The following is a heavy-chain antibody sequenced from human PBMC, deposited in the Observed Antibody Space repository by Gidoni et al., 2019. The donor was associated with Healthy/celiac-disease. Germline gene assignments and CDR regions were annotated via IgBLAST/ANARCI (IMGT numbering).Heavy chain of an antibody. V-gene: IGHV3-33*01. CDR3: ARDASIVVVPAAPNDAFDI. J-gene: IGHJ3*02. CDR1: GFTFSSYG. Sequence: QVQLVESGGGVVQPGRSLRLSCAASGFTFSSYGMHGVRQAPGKGLEWVAVIGYDGSNKYYADSVKGRFTISRDNSKNTLYLQMNSLRAEDTAVYYCARDASIVVVPAAPNDAFDIWGQGTMVTVSS. D-gene: IGHD2-2*01. CDR2: IGYDGSNK.